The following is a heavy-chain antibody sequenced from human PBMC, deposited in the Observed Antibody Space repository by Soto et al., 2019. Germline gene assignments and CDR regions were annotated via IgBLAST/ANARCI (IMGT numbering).Heavy chain of an antibody. J-gene: IGHJ5*02. V-gene: IGHV3-33*01. CDR3: ARDLNTGWNREFDP. CDR2: IWYDGSNK. D-gene: IGHD1-1*01. CDR1: GFTFSSYG. Sequence: GGSLRLSCAASGFTFSSYGMHWVRQAPGKGLEWVAVIWYDGSNKYYADSVKGRFTISRDNSKNTLYLQMNSLRAEDTAVYYCARDLNTGWNREFDPWGQGTLVTVSS.